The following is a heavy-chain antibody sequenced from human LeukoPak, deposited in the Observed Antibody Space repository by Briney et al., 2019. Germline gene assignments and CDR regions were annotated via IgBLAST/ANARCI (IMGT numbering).Heavy chain of an antibody. V-gene: IGHV4-59*08. J-gene: IGHJ4*02. CDR3: ARQSSGWYYFDY. Sequence: SETLSLTCTVSGGCISNYYWSWIRQPPGKGLEWIGYVYSSGSTKFNPSLKSRVTISVDTSKNQFSLKLSSVTAADTAVYYCARQSSGWYYFDYWGQGTLVTVSS. D-gene: IGHD6-19*01. CDR2: VYSSGST. CDR1: GGCISNYY.